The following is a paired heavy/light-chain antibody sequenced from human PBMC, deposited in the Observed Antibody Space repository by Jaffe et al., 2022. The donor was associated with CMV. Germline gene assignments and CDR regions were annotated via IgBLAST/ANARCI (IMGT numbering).Heavy chain of an antibody. D-gene: IGHD3-22*01. CDR1: GFTFTSSA. CDR3: AADSTPRHYDSSGYFNFDY. J-gene: IGHJ4*02. V-gene: IGHV1-58*01. Sequence: QMQLVQSGPEVKKPGTSVKVSCKASGFTFTSSAVQWVRQARGQRLEWIGWIVVGSGNTNYAQKFQERVTITRDMSTSTAYMELSSLRSEDTAVYYCAADSTPRHYDSSGYFNFDYWGQGTLVTVSS. CDR2: IVVGSGNT.
Light chain of an antibody. CDR3: QQYNSYFALT. J-gene: IGKJ4*01. CDR2: KAS. Sequence: DIQMTQSPSTLSASVGDRVTITCRASQSISSWLAWYQQKPGKAPKLLIYKASSLESGVPSRFSGSGSGTEFTLTISSLQPDDFATYYCQQYNSYFALTFGGGTKVEIK. V-gene: IGKV1-5*03. CDR1: QSISSW.